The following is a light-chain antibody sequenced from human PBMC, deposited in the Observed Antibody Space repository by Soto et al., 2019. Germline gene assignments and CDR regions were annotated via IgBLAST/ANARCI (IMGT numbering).Light chain of an antibody. CDR2: LGS. CDR3: MQALQTPPT. Sequence: DIVMTQSPLSLPVTPGESASISCMSSQSLLHSNGYNYLDWYLQKPGQSPQLLIYLGSNRASGVPDRFSGSGSGTDFTLKISRVEAEDVGVYYCMQALQTPPTFGQGTRLEIK. CDR1: QSLLHSNGYNY. V-gene: IGKV2-28*01. J-gene: IGKJ5*01.